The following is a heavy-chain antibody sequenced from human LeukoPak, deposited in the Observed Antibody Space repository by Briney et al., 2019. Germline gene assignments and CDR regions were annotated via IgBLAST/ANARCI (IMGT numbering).Heavy chain of an antibody. CDR1: GYSFTSYW. J-gene: IGHJ6*03. D-gene: IGHD3-22*01. V-gene: IGHV5-51*01. Sequence: GESLKISCKGSGYSFTSYWIGWVRQMPGKGLEWMGIIYPGDSDTRYSPSFQGQVTISADKSISTAYLQWSSLKASGTAMYFCARGTYFYDSSGYYPYYYYMDVWGKGTTVTISS. CDR2: IYPGDSDT. CDR3: ARGTYFYDSSGYYPYYYYMDV.